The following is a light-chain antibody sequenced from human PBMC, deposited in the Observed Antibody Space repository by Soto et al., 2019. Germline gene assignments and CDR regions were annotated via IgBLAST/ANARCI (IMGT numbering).Light chain of an antibody. CDR1: QDISDD. CDR3: LQNHNYPRT. Sequence: AIQMTQSPSSLSASVGGRGTITCRASQDISDDVGWYQQTPGKAPKLLISGASRLQSGVPSRFSGSGSGAAFTLTITSLRPEDSATYYCLQNHNYPRTFGQGTKVDIK. V-gene: IGKV1-6*01. CDR2: GAS. J-gene: IGKJ1*01.